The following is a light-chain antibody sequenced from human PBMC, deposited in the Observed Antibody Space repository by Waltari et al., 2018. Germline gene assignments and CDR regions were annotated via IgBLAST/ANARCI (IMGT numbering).Light chain of an antibody. CDR1: RSDVGGYKY. Sequence: QSALTQPASVSGSPGQSITISCTGTRSDVGGYKYVSWYQQHPGKAPKVMIYDVSNRPSGVSNRFSGSKSGNTASLTISGLQAEDEADYYCSSYTTSSVIFGGGTKLTVL. CDR2: DVS. J-gene: IGLJ2*01. V-gene: IGLV2-14*03. CDR3: SSYTTSSVI.